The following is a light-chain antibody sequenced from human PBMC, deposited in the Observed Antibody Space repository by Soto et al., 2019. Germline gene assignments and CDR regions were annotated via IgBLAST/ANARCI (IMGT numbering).Light chain of an antibody. J-gene: IGLJ1*01. CDR3: AAWDDSLIGPV. Sequence: QSVLTQPPSASGTPGQRVTLSCSGSSSNIGSNTVSWYQQLPGMAPKLLIFRNNHRPSGVPDRFSGSKSGTSASLAISGLQSEDEADYYCAAWDDSLIGPVFGTGTKLTVL. CDR2: RNN. CDR1: SSNIGSNT. V-gene: IGLV1-44*01.